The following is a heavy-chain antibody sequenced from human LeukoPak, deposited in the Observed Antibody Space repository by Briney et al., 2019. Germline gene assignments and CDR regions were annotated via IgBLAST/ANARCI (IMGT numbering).Heavy chain of an antibody. V-gene: IGHV3-20*01. CDR1: GFTFSSYA. CDR2: INWNGGST. Sequence: PGGSLRLSCAASGFTFSSYAMSWVRQAPGKGLEWVSGINWNGGSTGYADSVKGRFTISRDNAKNSLYLQMNSLRAEDTALYHCARLRGGSLDYWGQGTLVTVSS. D-gene: IGHD3-10*01. CDR3: ARLRGGSLDY. J-gene: IGHJ4*02.